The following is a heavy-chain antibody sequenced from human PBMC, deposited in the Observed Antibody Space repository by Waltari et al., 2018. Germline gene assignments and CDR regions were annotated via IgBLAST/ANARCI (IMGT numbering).Heavy chain of an antibody. CDR1: GGSISSYY. V-gene: IGHV4-59*01. CDR3: ARGGQPYYDSSGAFDY. J-gene: IGHJ4*02. D-gene: IGHD3-22*01. CDR2: IYYSGST. Sequence: QVQLQESGPGLVKPSETLSLTCTVSGGSISSYYCSWIRQPPGKGLEWIGYIYYSGSTNYNPSLKSRVTISVDKSKNQFSLKLSSVTAADTAVYYCARGGQPYYDSSGAFDYWGQGTLVTVSS.